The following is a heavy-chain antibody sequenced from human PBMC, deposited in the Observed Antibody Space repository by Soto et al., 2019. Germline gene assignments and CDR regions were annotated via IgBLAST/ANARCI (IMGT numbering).Heavy chain of an antibody. V-gene: IGHV3-21*01. J-gene: IGHJ4*02. CDR3: ARVGHRGYSYDLDY. Sequence: GSLRLSCAASGFTFSSYSMNWVRQAPGKGLEWVSSISSSSSYIYYADSVKGRFTISRDNAKNSLYLQMNSLRAEDTAVYYCARVGHRGYSYDLDYWGQGTLVTVSS. CDR1: GFTFSSYS. CDR2: ISSSSSYI. D-gene: IGHD5-18*01.